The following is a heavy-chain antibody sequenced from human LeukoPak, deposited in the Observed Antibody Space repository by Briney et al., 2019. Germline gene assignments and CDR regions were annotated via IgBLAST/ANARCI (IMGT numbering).Heavy chain of an antibody. CDR2: ISWNSGSI. CDR3: AKEGVVAAMNY. Sequence: PGRSLRLSCAASGFTFDDYAMHWVRQAPGKGLEWVSGISWNSGSIGYADSVKGRFTISRDNAKNSLYLQMNSLRAEDTALYYCAKEGVVAAMNYWGQGTLVTVSS. J-gene: IGHJ4*02. D-gene: IGHD2-15*01. CDR1: GFTFDDYA. V-gene: IGHV3-9*01.